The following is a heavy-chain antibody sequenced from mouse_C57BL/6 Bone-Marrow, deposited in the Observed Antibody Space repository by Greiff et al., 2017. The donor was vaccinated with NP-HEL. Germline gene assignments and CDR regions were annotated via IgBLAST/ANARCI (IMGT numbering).Heavy chain of an antibody. J-gene: IGHJ3*01. D-gene: IGHD3-2*02. CDR1: GFTFSSYT. V-gene: IGHV5-9*01. CDR2: ISGGGGNT. Sequence: EVHLVESGGGLVKPGGSLKLSCAASGFTFSSYTMSWVRQTPEKRLEWVATISGGGGNTYYPDSVKGRFTISRDNAKNTLYLQMSSLRSEDTALYYCARGDSSGYLAWFAYWGQGTLVTVSA. CDR3: ARGDSSGYLAWFAY.